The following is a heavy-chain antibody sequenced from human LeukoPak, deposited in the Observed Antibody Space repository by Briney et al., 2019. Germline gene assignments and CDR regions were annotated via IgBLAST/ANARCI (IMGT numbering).Heavy chain of an antibody. V-gene: IGHV3-7*01. J-gene: IGHJ4*02. CDR3: ARDGVWSSSSAHY. Sequence: PGGSLRLSCAASGFTFSSYWMSWVRQAPGKGLEWVANIKQDGSEKYYVDSVKGRFTISRDNAKNSLYLQMNSLRAEDTVVYYCARDGVWSSSSAHYWGQGTLVTVSS. CDR2: IKQDGSEK. CDR1: GFTFSSYW. D-gene: IGHD6-6*01.